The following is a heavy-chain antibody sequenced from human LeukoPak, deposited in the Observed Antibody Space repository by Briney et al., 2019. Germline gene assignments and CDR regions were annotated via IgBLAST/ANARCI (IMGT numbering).Heavy chain of an antibody. J-gene: IGHJ5*02. Sequence: PSETLSLTCTVSGGSISSYYWSWIRQPAGKGLEWIGRIYTSGSTNYNPSLKSRVTMSVDTSKNQFSLKLSSVTAADTAVYYCAREIAAVGSWVNWFDPWGQGTLVTVSS. V-gene: IGHV4-4*07. D-gene: IGHD6-13*01. CDR1: GGSISSYY. CDR2: IYTSGST. CDR3: AREIAAVGSWVNWFDP.